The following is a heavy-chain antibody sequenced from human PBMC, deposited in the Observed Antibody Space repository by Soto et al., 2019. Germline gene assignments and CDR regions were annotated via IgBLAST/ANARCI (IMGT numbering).Heavy chain of an antibody. Sequence: GGSLRLSCAASGFTFSDHYMDWVRQAPGKGLEWVGRTRNKANSYTTEYAASVKGRFTISRDDSKNSLYLQMNSLKTEDTAVYYCASIRGGGMDYWGQGTLVTVSS. J-gene: IGHJ4*02. CDR1: GFTFSDHY. CDR3: ASIRGGGMDY. CDR2: TRNKANSYTT. V-gene: IGHV3-72*01. D-gene: IGHD2-15*01.